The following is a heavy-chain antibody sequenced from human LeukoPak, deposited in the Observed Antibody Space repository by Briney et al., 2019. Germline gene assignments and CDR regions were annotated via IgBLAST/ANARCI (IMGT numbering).Heavy chain of an antibody. Sequence: PSETLSLTCTVSAGSISSYYWSRIRQPPGKGLEWIGYIYSSGSTNYNPSLKSRVTISVDTSKNQFSLKLSSVTAAGTAVYYCARVDEGGYYYYGMDVWGQGTTVTVSS. CDR3: ARVDEGGYYYYGMDV. CDR1: AGSISSYY. V-gene: IGHV4-59*01. J-gene: IGHJ6*02. D-gene: IGHD3-16*01. CDR2: IYSSGST.